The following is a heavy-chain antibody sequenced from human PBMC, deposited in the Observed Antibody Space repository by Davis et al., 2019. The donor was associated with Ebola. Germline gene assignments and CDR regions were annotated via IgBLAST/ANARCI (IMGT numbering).Heavy chain of an antibody. Sequence: GESLKISCAASGFTVSRNYMSWVRQPPGKGLEWISSISSSGTVTYYADSVKGRFTISRDSSKNTLDLQMNSLRAEDTALYSCTKGDRDYSSSPFDYWGQGTLVTVSS. J-gene: IGHJ4*02. D-gene: IGHD3-22*01. CDR2: ISSSGTVT. CDR1: GFTVSRNY. V-gene: IGHV3-53*01. CDR3: TKGDRDYSSSPFDY.